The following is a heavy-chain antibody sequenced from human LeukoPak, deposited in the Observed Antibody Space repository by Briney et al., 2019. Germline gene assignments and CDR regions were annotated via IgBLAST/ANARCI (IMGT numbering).Heavy chain of an antibody. D-gene: IGHD3-9*01. CDR3: ASHYDILTGLAYFDY. CDR2: IYSSGST. Sequence: SETLSLTCTVSGGSISSSNYYWGWIRQTPGKGLEWIGSIYSSGSTYYNPSLKSPFTISVDTSKNQFSLKLSSVTAADTAIYYCASHYDILTGLAYFDYWGQGTLVTVSS. CDR1: GGSISSSNYY. V-gene: IGHV4-39*07. J-gene: IGHJ4*02.